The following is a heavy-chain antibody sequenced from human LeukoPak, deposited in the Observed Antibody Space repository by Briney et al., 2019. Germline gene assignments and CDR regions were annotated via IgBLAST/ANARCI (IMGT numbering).Heavy chain of an antibody. V-gene: IGHV3-23*01. CDR3: ARGGRPDGWDY. D-gene: IGHD1-14*01. CDR1: GFSFSSIG. CDR2: ISSSGNT. J-gene: IGHJ4*02. Sequence: GGSLRLSCAASGFSFSSIGMSWVRQAPGKGLQWVSAISSSGNTYYADSVKGRFTISRDNSKNTLFLQMNSLGAGDTALYYCARGGRPDGWDYWGQGTLVTVSS.